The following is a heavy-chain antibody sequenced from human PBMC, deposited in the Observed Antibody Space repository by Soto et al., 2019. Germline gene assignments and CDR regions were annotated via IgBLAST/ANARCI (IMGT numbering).Heavy chain of an antibody. J-gene: IGHJ4*02. CDR3: AKEHPPFGGSYPYFGY. Sequence: RSLTLSSAASGFNVSSEAMSWWRQAPGKGLEWVSAISGSGGSTYYADSVKGRFTISRDNSKNTLYLQMNSLIAEDTAVYYCAKEHPPFGGSYPYFGYWRQGTLVTVSS. V-gene: IGHV3-23*01. D-gene: IGHD1-26*01. CDR1: GFNVSSEA. CDR2: ISGSGGST.